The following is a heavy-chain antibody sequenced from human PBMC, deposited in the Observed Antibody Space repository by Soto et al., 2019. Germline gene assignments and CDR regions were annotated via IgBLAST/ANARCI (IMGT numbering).Heavy chain of an antibody. CDR2: MNPNSGNT. CDR3: ARAGLGYCSSTSCYNYYGMDV. D-gene: IGHD2-2*02. V-gene: IGHV1-8*01. J-gene: IGHJ6*02. CDR1: GYTFTSYD. Sequence: ASVKVSCKASGYTFTSYDINWVRQATGQGLEWMGWMNPNSGNTGYAQKFQGRVTMTRNTSISTAYMELSSLGSEDTAVYYCARAGLGYCSSTSCYNYYGMDVWGQGTTVTVSS.